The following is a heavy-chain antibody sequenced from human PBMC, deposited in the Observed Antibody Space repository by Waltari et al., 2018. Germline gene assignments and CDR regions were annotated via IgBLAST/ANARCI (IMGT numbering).Heavy chain of an antibody. CDR2: VEPEDGET. V-gene: IGHV1-69-2*01. CDR1: GYTFTDYY. CDR3: ARDQAVTTWSAFDI. D-gene: IGHD4-17*01. Sequence: EAQLVQSGAEVKKPGATVKISFKVSGYTFTDYYMHWVQQAPGKGLEWMGLVEPEDGETIYAEKFQGRVTITADTSTDTAYMELSSLRAEDTAVYYCARDQAVTTWSAFDIWGQGTMVTVSS. J-gene: IGHJ3*02.